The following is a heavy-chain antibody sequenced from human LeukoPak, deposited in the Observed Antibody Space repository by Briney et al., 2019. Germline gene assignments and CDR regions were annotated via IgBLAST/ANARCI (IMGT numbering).Heavy chain of an antibody. CDR3: AKDRWYYDSSGTY. J-gene: IGHJ4*02. D-gene: IGHD3-22*01. CDR1: GFTFSSYA. V-gene: IGHV3-23*01. CDR2: ISGSGGST. Sequence: GGSLRLSCAASGFTFSSYAMSWVRQAPGKGLEWVSAISGSGGSTYYADSVKGRFTISRDNSKNTLYLQMNSLGAEDTAVYQCAKDRWYYDSSGTYWGQGTLVTVSS.